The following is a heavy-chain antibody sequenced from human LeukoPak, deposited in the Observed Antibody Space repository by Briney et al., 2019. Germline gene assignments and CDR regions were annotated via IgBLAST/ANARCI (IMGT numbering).Heavy chain of an antibody. CDR3: ARETGSTWNAPIDY. CDR1: GFTFSDYY. CDR2: VSDGGSTK. J-gene: IGHJ4*02. V-gene: IGHV3-11*01. Sequence: PGGSLRLSCAASGFTFSDYYMSWIRQAPGKGLEWISYVSDGGSTKYYADSVKGRFTISRDNDKNSLLLQMDSLRVEDTAIYYCARETGSTWNAPIDYWGQGILVTVSS. D-gene: IGHD6-13*01.